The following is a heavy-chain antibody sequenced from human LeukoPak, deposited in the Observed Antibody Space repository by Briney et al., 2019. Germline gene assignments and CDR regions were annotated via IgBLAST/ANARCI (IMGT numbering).Heavy chain of an antibody. J-gene: IGHJ3*02. Sequence: PSETLSLTCTVSGASISGYYWSWIRQPAGKGLEWIGRLYTSGSTNYNPSLKSRVTMSVDTSKNQFSLKLSSVTAADTALYYCTRDNGGDWYAFDIWGQGTVVTVSS. CDR2: LYTSGST. V-gene: IGHV4-4*07. CDR1: GASISGYY. D-gene: IGHD2-21*02. CDR3: TRDNGGDWYAFDI.